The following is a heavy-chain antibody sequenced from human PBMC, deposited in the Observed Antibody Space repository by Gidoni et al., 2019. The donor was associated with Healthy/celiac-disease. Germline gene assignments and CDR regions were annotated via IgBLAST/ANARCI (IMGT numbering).Heavy chain of an antibody. CDR1: GFTVSSNY. V-gene: IGHV3-53*01. D-gene: IGHD6-19*01. Sequence: EVQLVESGGGLIQPGGSLRLSCAASGFTVSSNYMSWVRQAPGKGLEWVSFIYSGGSTYFADSVKGRFTISRDNSKNTLYLQMNSLRAEDTAVYYCARVATGYSSGWAFGWFDPWGQGTLVTVSS. CDR2: IYSGGST. CDR3: ARVATGYSSGWAFGWFDP. J-gene: IGHJ5*02.